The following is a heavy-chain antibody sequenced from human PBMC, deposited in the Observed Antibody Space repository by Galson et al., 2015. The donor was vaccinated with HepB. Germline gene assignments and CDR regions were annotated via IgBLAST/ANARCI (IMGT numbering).Heavy chain of an antibody. CDR3: ARDGRSGGSKLRGDY. J-gene: IGHJ4*02. CDR2: ISSSSSTI. CDR1: GFTFSSYS. D-gene: IGHD2-15*01. V-gene: IGHV3-48*02. Sequence: CAASGFTFSSYSMNWVRQAPGKGLEWVSYISSSSSTIYYADSVKGRFTISRDNAKNSLYLQMNSLRDEDTAVYYCARDGRSGGSKLRGDYWGQGTLVTVSS.